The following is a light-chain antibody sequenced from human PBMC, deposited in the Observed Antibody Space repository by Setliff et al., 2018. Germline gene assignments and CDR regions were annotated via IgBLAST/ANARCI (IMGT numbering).Light chain of an antibody. Sequence: DFQMTQSPSSLSASVGDRVTITCRANQGISNYLAWYQQKPGKVPKLLIYAASTLESGVPSRFSGSGSGTDFTLTISSLQPEDVASCYCQRYNTAPRTFGQGTKVDIK. CDR3: QRYNTAPRT. J-gene: IGKJ1*01. V-gene: IGKV1-27*01. CDR2: AAS. CDR1: QGISNY.